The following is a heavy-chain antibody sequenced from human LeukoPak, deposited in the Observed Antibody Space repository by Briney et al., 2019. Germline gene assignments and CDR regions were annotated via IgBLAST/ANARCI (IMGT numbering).Heavy chain of an antibody. CDR3: ARAEDDYRDY. D-gene: IGHD4-11*01. CDR1: GGSISSDDYY. J-gene: IGHJ4*02. V-gene: IGHV4-30-4*08. Sequence: TPSESLSLTCTVSGGSISSDDYYWGWLRQPPGKDLDWTGYIYYSGSTYYNPSLKSRVTISGDASKNQFSLKLSSVTAADTAVYYCARAEDDYRDYWGQGTLVTVSS. CDR2: IYYSGST.